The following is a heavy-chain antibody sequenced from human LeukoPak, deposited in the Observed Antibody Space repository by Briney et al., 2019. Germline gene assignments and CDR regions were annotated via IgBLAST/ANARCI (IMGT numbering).Heavy chain of an antibody. D-gene: IGHD3-10*01. CDR1: GFTFDDYA. V-gene: IGHV3-23*01. Sequence: GGSLRLSCAASGFTFDDYAMHWVRQAPGKGLEWVSAISGSGGSTYYADSVRGRFTISRDNSKNTLYLQMNSLRAEDTAVYYCANLPLVRGTKPNYYYYYYMDVWGKGTTVTVSS. CDR2: ISGSGGST. CDR3: ANLPLVRGTKPNYYYYYYMDV. J-gene: IGHJ6*03.